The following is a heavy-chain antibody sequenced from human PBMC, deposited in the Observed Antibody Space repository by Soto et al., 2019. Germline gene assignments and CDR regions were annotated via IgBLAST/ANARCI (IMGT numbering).Heavy chain of an antibody. V-gene: IGHV1-69*01. CDR3: AGGLHKGDDTYSGFDH. CDR2: IIPLFGTA. CDR1: GGTFSNYA. D-gene: IGHD1-26*01. Sequence: QVQLVQSGAEMKKPGSSVKVSCKASGGTFSNYAITWVRQAPGEGLEWMGGIIPLFGTADYAQKFRGRVTITAEESTSTASMELNSLRSEDTAVYYGAGGLHKGDDTYSGFDHWGQGTLVAVSS. J-gene: IGHJ4*02.